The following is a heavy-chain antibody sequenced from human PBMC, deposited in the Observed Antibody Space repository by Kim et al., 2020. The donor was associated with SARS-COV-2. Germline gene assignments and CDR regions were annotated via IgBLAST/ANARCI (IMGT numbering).Heavy chain of an antibody. CDR1: GGSISSSAYY. CDR2: IYYSGST. V-gene: IGHV4-39*01. J-gene: IGHJ4*02. Sequence: SETLSLTCTVSGGSISSSAYYWGWIRQPPGKGLEWIGNIYYSGSTYYNPSLKSRVTISVDTSKNQFSLKLSSVTAADTAVYYCARQGLMELVDYWGQGTLVTVSS. D-gene: IGHD1-26*01. CDR3: ARQGLMELVDY.